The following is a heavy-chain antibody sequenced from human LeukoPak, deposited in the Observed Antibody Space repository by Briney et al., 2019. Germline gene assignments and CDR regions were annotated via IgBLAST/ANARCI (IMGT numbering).Heavy chain of an antibody. V-gene: IGHV4-61*01. D-gene: IGHD5-18*01. CDR3: ARHVDTAMEPLSAFDI. CDR2: IYYSGST. J-gene: IGHJ3*02. CDR1: GGSVSSGSYY. Sequence: SETLSLTCTVSGGSVSSGSYYWSWIRQPPGKGLEWIGYIYYSGSTNYNPSLKSRVIISVDTSKNQFSLKLCSVTAADTAVYYCARHVDTAMEPLSAFDIWGQGTMVTVSS.